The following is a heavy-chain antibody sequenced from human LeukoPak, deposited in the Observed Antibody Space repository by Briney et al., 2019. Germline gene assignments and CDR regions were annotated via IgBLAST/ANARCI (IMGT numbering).Heavy chain of an antibody. V-gene: IGHV1-69*04. CDR3: ATGRRSIAAAGDERSLDY. Sequence: ASVKVSCKASGGTFSSYAISWVRQAPGQGLEWMGRIIPILGIANYAQKFQGRVTMTEDTSTDTAYMELSSLRSEDTAVYYCATGRRSIAAAGDERSLDYWGQGTLVTVSS. J-gene: IGHJ4*02. D-gene: IGHD6-13*01. CDR2: IIPILGIA. CDR1: GGTFSSYA.